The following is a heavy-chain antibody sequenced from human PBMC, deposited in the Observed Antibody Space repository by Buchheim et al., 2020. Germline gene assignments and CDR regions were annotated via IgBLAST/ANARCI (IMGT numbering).Heavy chain of an antibody. J-gene: IGHJ6*02. D-gene: IGHD2-15*01. CDR1: GGSISSGSYF. V-gene: IGHV4-39*01. CDR2: LHYSGRT. Sequence: QLLLQESGPGLVKPSETLSLTCIVSGGSISSGSYFWGWIRQPPGKGLEWIGTLHYSGRTYYNASLQSRVTIFVATSKHQFSLKLTSGSAADTAVYFCARMLDCSGRTCYHYYAMDVWGQGTT. CDR3: ARMLDCSGRTCYHYYAMDV.